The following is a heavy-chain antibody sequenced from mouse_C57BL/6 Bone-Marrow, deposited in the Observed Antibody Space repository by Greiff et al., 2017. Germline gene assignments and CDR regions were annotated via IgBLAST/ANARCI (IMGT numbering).Heavy chain of an antibody. J-gene: IGHJ4*01. CDR1: GYTFTSYW. Sequence: QVQLQQPGAELVKPGASVKLSCKASGYTFTSYWMQWVKQRPGQGLEWIGEIDPSDSYTNYNQKFKGKATLAVATSSSTAYMQLSSLTSEDSAVYYGARRGYDGYYVYYAVDYWGQGTSVTVSS. CDR3: ARRGYDGYYVYYAVDY. CDR2: IDPSDSYT. V-gene: IGHV1-50*01. D-gene: IGHD2-3*01.